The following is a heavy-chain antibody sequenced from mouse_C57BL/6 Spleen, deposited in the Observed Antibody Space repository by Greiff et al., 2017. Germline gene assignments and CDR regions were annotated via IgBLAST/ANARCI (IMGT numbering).Heavy chain of an antibody. CDR1: GYTFTDYY. V-gene: IGHV1-26*01. J-gene: IGHJ3*01. CDR3: AREGTGAWFAY. Sequence: EVQLQQSGPELVKPGASVKISCQASGYTFTDYYMNWVKQSHGKSLEWIGDINPNNGGTSYNQKFKGKATLTVDKSSSTAYMELRSLTSEDSAVYYCAREGTGAWFAYWGQGTLVTVSA. D-gene: IGHD4-1*01. CDR2: INPNNGGT.